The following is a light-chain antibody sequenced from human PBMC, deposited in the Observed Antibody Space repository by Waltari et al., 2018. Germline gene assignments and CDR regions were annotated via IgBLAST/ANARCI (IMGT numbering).Light chain of an antibody. CDR2: GAS. V-gene: IGKV3-20*01. Sequence: SCRASQGVSRSLAWYQQKPGQAPRLLIYGASSRATGVPDRFSGSGSGTDFSLTISRLEPEDFAVYYCQQYVRLPVSFGQGTKVEIK. J-gene: IGKJ1*01. CDR1: QGVSRS. CDR3: QQYVRLPVS.